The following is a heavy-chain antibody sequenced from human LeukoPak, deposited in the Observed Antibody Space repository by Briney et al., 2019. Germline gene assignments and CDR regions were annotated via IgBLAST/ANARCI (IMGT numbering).Heavy chain of an antibody. V-gene: IGHV3-21*01. D-gene: IGHD1-14*01. Sequence: GGSLRLSCAASGFTFSSYSMNWVRQAPGKGLEWVSSISSSSSYIYYADSVKGRFTISRDNAKNSLYLQMNSLRAEDTAVYYCARVAPGFKVRVNAFDIWGQGTMVTVSS. CDR3: ARVAPGFKVRVNAFDI. J-gene: IGHJ3*02. CDR1: GFTFSSYS. CDR2: ISSSSSYI.